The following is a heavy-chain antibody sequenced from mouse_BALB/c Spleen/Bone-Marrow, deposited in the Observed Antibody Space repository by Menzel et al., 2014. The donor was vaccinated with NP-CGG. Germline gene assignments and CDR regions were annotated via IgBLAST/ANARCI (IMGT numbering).Heavy chain of an antibody. J-gene: IGHJ3*01. CDR2: ISNGGGST. CDR1: GFTFSDYY. Sequence: EVMLVESGGGLVQPGGSLKLSCATSGFTFSDYYMYWVRQTPEKRLEWVAYISNGGGSTYYPDTVKGRFTISRDNAKNSRYLQMRRLKSEDTAMYYCARAYYRYALGWFAYWGQGTLVTVSA. V-gene: IGHV5-12*02. CDR3: ARAYYRYALGWFAY. D-gene: IGHD2-14*01.